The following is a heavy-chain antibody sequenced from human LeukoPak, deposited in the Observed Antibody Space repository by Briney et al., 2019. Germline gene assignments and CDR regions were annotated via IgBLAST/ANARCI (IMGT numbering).Heavy chain of an antibody. J-gene: IGHJ4*02. V-gene: IGHV1-18*01. CDR3: ARDRSESDY. CDR1: VYTFASCG. CDR2: ISAYNGNT. Sequence: ASVKVSCKASVYTFASCGINWVRRAPGQGLEWMGWISAYNGNTNYAQKLQGRVTMTTDTSTNTAYMELRSLRSDDTAVYYCARDRSESDYWGQGTLVTVSS.